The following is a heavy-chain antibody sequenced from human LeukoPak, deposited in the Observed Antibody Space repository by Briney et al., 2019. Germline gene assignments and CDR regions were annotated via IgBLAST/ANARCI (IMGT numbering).Heavy chain of an antibody. CDR3: TTDGFFWSGYYGDPTATTLMDV. V-gene: IGHV3-15*01. D-gene: IGHD3-3*01. Sequence: GGSLRLSCAASGFTFSNAWMSWVRQAPGKGLEWVGRIKSKTDGGTTDYAAPVKGRFTISRDDSKNTLYLQMNSLKTEDTAVYYCTTDGFFWSGYYGDPTATTLMDVWGKGTTVTVSS. CDR2: IKSKTDGGTT. CDR1: GFTFSNAW. J-gene: IGHJ6*04.